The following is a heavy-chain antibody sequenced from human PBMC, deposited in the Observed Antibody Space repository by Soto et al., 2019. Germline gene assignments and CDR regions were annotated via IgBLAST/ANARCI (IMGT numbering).Heavy chain of an antibody. CDR1: GGSVSSGNYY. J-gene: IGHJ4*02. D-gene: IGHD3-22*01. CDR3: ARSMHYSDGSNYLPFDY. Sequence: QVQLQESGPGLVKPSETLSLTCTVSGGSVSSGNYYWSWIRQPPGKGLEWIGYFYYTGSTNYNPSLKSRVTISIDASKNQFSLRLSSVTAADTAVYYCARSMHYSDGSNYLPFDYWGQGTLVTVSS. V-gene: IGHV4-61*01. CDR2: FYYTGST.